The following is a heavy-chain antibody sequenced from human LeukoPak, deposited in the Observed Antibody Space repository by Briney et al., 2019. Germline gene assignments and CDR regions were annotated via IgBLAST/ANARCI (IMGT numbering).Heavy chain of an antibody. J-gene: IGHJ4*02. CDR2: IRYDGNKK. CDR1: GFTFSSYG. V-gene: IGHV3-30*02. D-gene: IGHD2-2*01. CDR3: ASGTTDIVVVPATLRNYYFDY. Sequence: GGSLRLSCATSGFTFSSYGMHWVRQAPGKGLEWMTFIRYDGNKKYYADSVKGRFTISRDNSKNTLYLQMNSLRAEDTAVYYCASGTTDIVVVPATLRNYYFDYWGQGTLVTVSS.